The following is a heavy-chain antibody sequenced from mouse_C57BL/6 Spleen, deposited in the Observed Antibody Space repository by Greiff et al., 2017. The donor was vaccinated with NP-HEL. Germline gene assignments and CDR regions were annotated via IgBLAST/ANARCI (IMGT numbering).Heavy chain of an antibody. Sequence: VQLQQSGGGLVKPGGSLKLSCAASGFTFSDYGMHWVRQAPEKGLEWVAYISSGSSTIYYADTVKGRFTISRDNAKNTRFLQMTSLRSEDTAMYYCARPSPSYGNYFDYWGQGTTLTVSS. D-gene: IGHD1-1*01. CDR2: ISSGSSTI. V-gene: IGHV5-17*01. J-gene: IGHJ2*01. CDR3: ARPSPSYGNYFDY. CDR1: GFTFSDYG.